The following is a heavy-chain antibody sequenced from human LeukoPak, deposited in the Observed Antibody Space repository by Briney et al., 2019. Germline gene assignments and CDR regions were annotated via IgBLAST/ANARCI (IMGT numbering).Heavy chain of an antibody. J-gene: IGHJ5*02. V-gene: IGHV4-31*03. CDR3: ARDNRGYSYGYYWFDP. Sequence: KPSQTLSLTCTVSGGSISSGGYYWSWIRQHPGKGLEWIGYIYYSGSTYYNPSLKSRVTISVDTSKNQFSLKLSSVTAADTAVYYCARDNRGYSYGYYWFDPWGQGTLVTVSS. CDR1: GGSISSGGYY. D-gene: IGHD5-18*01. CDR2: IYYSGST.